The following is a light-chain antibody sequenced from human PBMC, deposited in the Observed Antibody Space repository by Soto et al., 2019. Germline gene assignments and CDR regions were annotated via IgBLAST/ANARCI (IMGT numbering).Light chain of an antibody. CDR2: ANN. J-gene: IGLJ2*01. Sequence: QSVLTQPPSVSAAPGQKVTISCSGSSSNIGNNYVSWYQQLPATAPKLLISANNKRPSGIPDRFSGSKSGTSATLGITGLQTGDEADYYCGTWDNSLSAVIFGGGTKVTVL. CDR1: SSNIGNNY. V-gene: IGLV1-51*01. CDR3: GTWDNSLSAVI.